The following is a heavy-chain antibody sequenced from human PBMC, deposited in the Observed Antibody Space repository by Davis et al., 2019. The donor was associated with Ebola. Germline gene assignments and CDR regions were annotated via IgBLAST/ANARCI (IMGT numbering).Heavy chain of an antibody. D-gene: IGHD3-16*01. Sequence: GESLKISCAASGFTVSNSWLSWVRLAPGKGLQWVAHTNPDGTHKYYVDSVKGRFTISRDNAKNCLYLQMNNLRAEDSALYYCVNWGGNNENNWGQGTQVTVSS. V-gene: IGHV3-7*01. CDR1: GFTVSNSW. J-gene: IGHJ4*02. CDR3: VNWGGNNENN. CDR2: TNPDGTHK.